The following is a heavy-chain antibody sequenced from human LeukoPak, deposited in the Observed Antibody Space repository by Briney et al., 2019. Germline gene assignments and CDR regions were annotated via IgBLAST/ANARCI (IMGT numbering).Heavy chain of an antibody. D-gene: IGHD3-22*01. V-gene: IGHV1-46*01. CDR3: ARALGYYDSSGYFDY. CDR1: GYTFTSYY. Sequence: GASVKVSCKASGYTFTSYYMHWVRQVPGQGLEWMGIINPSGGSTTYAQKFQGRVTVTRDTSTSTVYMELSSLRSEDTAVYYCARALGYYDSSGYFDYWGQGTLVTVSS. CDR2: INPSGGST. J-gene: IGHJ4*02.